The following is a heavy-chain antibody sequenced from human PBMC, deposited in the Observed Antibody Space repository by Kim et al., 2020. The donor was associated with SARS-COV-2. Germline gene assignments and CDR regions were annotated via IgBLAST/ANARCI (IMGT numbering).Heavy chain of an antibody. CDR3: AKDLLTMVRGGPRYSSGWYGDRPGY. D-gene: IGHD6-19*01. V-gene: IGHV3-23*01. CDR1: GFTFSSYA. J-gene: IGHJ4*02. Sequence: GGSLRLSCAXSGFTFSSYAMSWVRQAPGKGLEWVSAISGSGGSTYYADSVKGRFTISRDNSKNTLYLQMNSLRAEDTAVYYCAKDLLTMVRGGPRYSSGWYGDRPGYWGQGTLVTVSS. CDR2: ISGSGGST.